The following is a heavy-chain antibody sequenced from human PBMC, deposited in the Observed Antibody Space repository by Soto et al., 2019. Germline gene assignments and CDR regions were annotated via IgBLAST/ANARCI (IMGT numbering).Heavy chain of an antibody. Sequence: GGSLRLSCAASGFTFSSYAMSWVRQAPGKGLGWVSAISGSGGSTYYADSVKGRFTISRDNSKNTLYLQMTSLRAEDTAVYYCAREVRWLQYGYFDYWGQGTLVTVSS. CDR2: ISGSGGST. CDR3: AREVRWLQYGYFDY. CDR1: GFTFSSYA. D-gene: IGHD5-12*01. J-gene: IGHJ4*02. V-gene: IGHV3-23*01.